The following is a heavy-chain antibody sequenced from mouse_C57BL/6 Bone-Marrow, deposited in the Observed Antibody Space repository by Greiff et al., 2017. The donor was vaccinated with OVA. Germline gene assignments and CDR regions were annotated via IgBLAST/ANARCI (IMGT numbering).Heavy chain of an antibody. V-gene: IGHV1-82*01. Sequence: QVQLQQSGPELVKPGASVKISCKASGYAFSSSWMNWVKQRPGKGLEWIGRIYPGDGDTNYKGKFKGKAKLTADKSSSTAYMQLSSLTSEDSAVYFCAREEGTPFDYWGQGTTLTVSS. J-gene: IGHJ2*01. D-gene: IGHD3-3*01. CDR3: AREEGTPFDY. CDR1: GYAFSSSW. CDR2: IYPGDGDT.